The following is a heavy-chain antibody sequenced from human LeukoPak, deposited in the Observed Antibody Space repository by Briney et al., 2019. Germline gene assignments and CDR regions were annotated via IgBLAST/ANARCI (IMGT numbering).Heavy chain of an antibody. Sequence: GGSLRLSCAASGFTFSSYSMNWVRQAPGKGLEWVSSISSSSSYVYYADSVKGRFTISRDNAKNSLYLQMNSLRAEDTAVYYCARDPRVVPAAHDAFDIWGQGTMVTVSS. CDR2: ISSSSSYV. D-gene: IGHD2-2*01. CDR1: GFTFSSYS. J-gene: IGHJ3*02. CDR3: ARDPRVVPAAHDAFDI. V-gene: IGHV3-21*01.